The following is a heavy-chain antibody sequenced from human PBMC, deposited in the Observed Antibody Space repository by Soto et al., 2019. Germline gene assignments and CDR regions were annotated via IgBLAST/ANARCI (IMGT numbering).Heavy chain of an antibody. CDR1: GGTISSSSYF. CDR3: ARLCNGYLNWLDT. V-gene: IGHV4-39*01. D-gene: IGHD3-22*01. J-gene: IGHJ5*02. CDR2: IYYSGST. Sequence: PSETMSLTCTVSGGTISSSSYFWGWIRQPPGKGLEWIGSIYYSGSTYYNASLKSRVTISVDTSKNQFSLKLSSVTAADTAVYYCARLCNGYLNWLDTWGQGTLVTVS.